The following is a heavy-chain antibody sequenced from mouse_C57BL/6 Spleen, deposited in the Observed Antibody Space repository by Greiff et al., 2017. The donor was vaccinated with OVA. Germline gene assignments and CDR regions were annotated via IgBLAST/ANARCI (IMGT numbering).Heavy chain of an antibody. J-gene: IGHJ1*03. D-gene: IGHD1-1*01. CDR3: TRDRDYGSSYDWYFDG. V-gene: IGHV5-9-1*02. Sequence: EVQLVESGEGLVKPGGSLKLSCAASGFTFSSYAMSWVRQTPEKRLEWVAYISSGGDYIYYADTVKGRFTISRDNARNTLYLQMSSLKSEDTAMYYCTRDRDYGSSYDWYFDGWGTGTTVTVSS. CDR2: ISSGGDYI. CDR1: GFTFSSYA.